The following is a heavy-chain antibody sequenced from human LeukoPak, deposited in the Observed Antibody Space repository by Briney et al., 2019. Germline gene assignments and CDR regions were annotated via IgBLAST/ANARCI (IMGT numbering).Heavy chain of an antibody. Sequence: GESLKISCKGSGYNFNTYWLAWVRQMPGKGLEWMGIIYPSDSDTRYSPSFQGQVTISADKSISTAYLQWSSLKASDTAMYYCARHGGSYPSDYWGQGTLVTVSS. CDR2: IYPSDSDT. D-gene: IGHD1-26*01. CDR1: GYNFNTYW. CDR3: ARHGGSYPSDY. J-gene: IGHJ4*02. V-gene: IGHV5-51*01.